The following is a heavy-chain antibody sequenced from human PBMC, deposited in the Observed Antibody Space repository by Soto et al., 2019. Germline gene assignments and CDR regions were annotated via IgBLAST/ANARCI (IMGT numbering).Heavy chain of an antibody. CDR3: ARDLAAAGPFDC. Sequence: QVQLVQSGAEVKKPGASVKVSCKASGYTFTNYAFSWVRQAPGQGLEWMGWISAYNGNTTYPQKRQGRATMTTDTSTSTAYMELRSLRSDDTAVYYCARDLAAAGPFDCWGQGTLVTVSS. CDR2: ISAYNGNT. J-gene: IGHJ4*02. V-gene: IGHV1-18*01. CDR1: GYTFTNYA. D-gene: IGHD6-13*01.